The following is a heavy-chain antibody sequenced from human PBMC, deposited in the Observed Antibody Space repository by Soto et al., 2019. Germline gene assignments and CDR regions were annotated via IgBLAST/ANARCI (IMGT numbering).Heavy chain of an antibody. Sequence: ASVKVSCKASGYTFTSYYMHWVRQAPGQGLEWMGIINPSGGSTSYAQKFQGRVTMTRDTSTSTVYMELSSLRSEDTAVYYCAKDLDPYRGYYPKRELDYWGQGTLVTVSS. D-gene: IGHD3-22*01. J-gene: IGHJ4*02. CDR3: AKDLDPYRGYYPKRELDY. V-gene: IGHV1-46*01. CDR2: INPSGGST. CDR1: GYTFTSYY.